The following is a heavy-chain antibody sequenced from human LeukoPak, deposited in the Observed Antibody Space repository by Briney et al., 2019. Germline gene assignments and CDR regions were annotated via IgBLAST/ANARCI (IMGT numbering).Heavy chain of an antibody. V-gene: IGHV4-34*01. J-gene: IGHJ5*02. D-gene: IGHD3-10*01. CDR1: GGPFSGYY. CDR3: ATRKRHNRNMVRGFNWFDP. CDR2: INHSGST. Sequence: SETLSLTCAVYGGPFSGYYWSWIRQPPGKGLEWIGEINHSGSTNYNPSLKSRVTISVDTSKNQFSLKLSSVTAADTAVYYCATRKRHNRNMVRGFNWFDPWGQGTLVTVSS.